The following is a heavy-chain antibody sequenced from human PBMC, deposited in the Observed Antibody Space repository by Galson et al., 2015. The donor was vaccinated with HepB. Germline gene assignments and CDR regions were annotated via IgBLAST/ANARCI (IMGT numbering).Heavy chain of an antibody. J-gene: IGHJ6*02. V-gene: IGHV1-69*13. D-gene: IGHD5-18*01. CDR1: GGTFSSYA. Sequence: SVKVSCKASGGTFSSYAISWVRQAPGQGLEWMGGIIPIFGTANYAQKFQGRVTITADESTSTAYMELSSLRSEDTAVCYCARDASYRDYYYYGMDVWGQGTTVTVSS. CDR3: ARDASYRDYYYYGMDV. CDR2: IIPIFGTA.